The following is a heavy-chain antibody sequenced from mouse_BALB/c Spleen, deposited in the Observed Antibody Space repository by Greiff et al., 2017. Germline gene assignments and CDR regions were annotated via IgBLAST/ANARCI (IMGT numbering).Heavy chain of an antibody. CDR2: IDPSDSYT. CDR3: ARSTRLLQAMDY. J-gene: IGHJ4*01. D-gene: IGHD2-3*01. CDR1: GYTFTSYW. Sequence: QVQLQQSGAELVKPGASVKLSCKASGYTFTSYWMHWVKQRPGQGLEWIGEIDPSDSYTNYNQKFKGKATLTVDKSSSTAYMQLSSLTSEDSAVYYCARSTRLLQAMDYWGQGTSVTVSS. V-gene: IGHV1-69*02.